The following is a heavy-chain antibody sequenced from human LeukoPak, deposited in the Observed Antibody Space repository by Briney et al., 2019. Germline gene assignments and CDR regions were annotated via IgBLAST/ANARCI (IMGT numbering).Heavy chain of an antibody. CDR3: ARGNYYGSGSYPYYLDY. CDR1: GGSISSYY. J-gene: IGHJ4*02. D-gene: IGHD3-10*01. V-gene: IGHV4-4*09. CDR2: IYSSGSA. Sequence: SETLSLTCTVSGGSISSYYWSWIRRSPGKGLECIGYIYSSGSASSDPSLKSRLTMSVDTSKKQFSLKLSSVTAADTAVYYCARGNYYGSGSYPYYLDYWGQGTLVTVSS.